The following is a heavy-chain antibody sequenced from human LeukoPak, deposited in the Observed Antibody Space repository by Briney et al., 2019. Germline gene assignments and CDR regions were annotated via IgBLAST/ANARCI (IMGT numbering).Heavy chain of an antibody. V-gene: IGHV3-30-3*01. CDR3: ARDTYYYDSSGYYYIDY. D-gene: IGHD3-22*01. CDR1: GFTFSSYA. CDR2: ISYDGSNK. Sequence: GGSLRLSCAASGFTFSSYAMPWVRQAPGKGLEWVAVISYDGSNKYYADSVKGRFTISRDNSKNTLYLQMNSLRAEDTAVYYCARDTYYYDSSGYYYIDYWGQGTLVTVSS. J-gene: IGHJ4*02.